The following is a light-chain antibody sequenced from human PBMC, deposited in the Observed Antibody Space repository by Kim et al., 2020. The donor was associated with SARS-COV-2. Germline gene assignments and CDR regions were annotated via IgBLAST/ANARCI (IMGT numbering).Light chain of an antibody. V-gene: IGKV3-15*01. CDR1: QSVSNN. J-gene: IGKJ1*01. Sequence: ASPGEGATLSCRASQSVSNNVAWYQQKPGQAPRLLIFDASTRATGIPARFSGSGSRTEFTLTITSLRSEDFAVYYCQQYNDWPGTFGQGTKVDIK. CDR3: QQYNDWPGT. CDR2: DAS.